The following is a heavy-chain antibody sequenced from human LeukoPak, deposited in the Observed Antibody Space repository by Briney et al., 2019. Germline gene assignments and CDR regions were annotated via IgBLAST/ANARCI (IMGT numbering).Heavy chain of an antibody. V-gene: IGHV4-59*08. Sequence: SETLSLTCTVAGGSISSYYWSWLRQPPGKGLEWVGNIYYSGSTNYNPSLKSRVTISVDTSKNQFSLKLSSVTAADTAVYYCARLWGPRSGGYYFDYWGQGTLVTVSS. CDR2: IYYSGST. D-gene: IGHD3-16*01. J-gene: IGHJ4*02. CDR1: GGSISSYY. CDR3: ARLWGPRSGGYYFDY.